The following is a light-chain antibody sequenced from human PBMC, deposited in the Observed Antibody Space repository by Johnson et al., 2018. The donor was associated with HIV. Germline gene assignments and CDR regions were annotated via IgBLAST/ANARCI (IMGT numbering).Light chain of an antibody. CDR3: ETWDSSLSGYYV. J-gene: IGLJ1*01. CDR1: SSNIGNNY. Sequence: QSVLTQPPSVSAAPGQKVTISCSGSSSNIGNNYVSWYQQLPGTAPKLLIYDNNKRPSGIPDRFSGSQSGTSATLGITGLQTGDEADYYSETWDSSLSGYYVFGTGTKLTVL. V-gene: IGLV1-51*01. CDR2: DNN.